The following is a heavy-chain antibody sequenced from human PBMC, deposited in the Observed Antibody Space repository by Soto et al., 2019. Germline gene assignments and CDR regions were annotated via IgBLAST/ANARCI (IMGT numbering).Heavy chain of an antibody. Sequence: ASVKVSGKASGYTLTGYYMHWVRHATGQGLEWVGWINPNIGGTSYAQKLQGWVTMARDTSISTAYMELSRLGSDDTAVDYCAREVAELTHRCFDPWGQRTRVRVSS. CDR3: AREVAELTHRCFDP. J-gene: IGHJ5*02. V-gene: IGHV1-2*04. CDR2: INPNIGGT. D-gene: IGHD3-10*01. CDR1: GYTLTGYY.